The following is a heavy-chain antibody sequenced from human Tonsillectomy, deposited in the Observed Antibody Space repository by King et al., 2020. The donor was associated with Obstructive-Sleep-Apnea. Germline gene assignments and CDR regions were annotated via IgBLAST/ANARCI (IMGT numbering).Heavy chain of an antibody. V-gene: IGHV3-33*01. J-gene: IGHJ4*02. Sequence: QLVQSGGGVVQPGGSLRLSCAASGFTFSTYGLHWVRQAPGKGLEWVAFIWSDGSNTHYADSVKGRFTISRDTSKKTLYLQISSLRAEDTALYYCVRDGISGIDYWGQGVLVTVSS. CDR2: IWSDGSNT. CDR1: GFTFSTYG. D-gene: IGHD1-14*01. CDR3: VRDGISGIDY.